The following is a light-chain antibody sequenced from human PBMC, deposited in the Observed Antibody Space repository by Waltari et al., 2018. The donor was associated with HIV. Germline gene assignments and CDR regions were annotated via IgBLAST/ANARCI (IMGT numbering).Light chain of an antibody. CDR1: SSNIESNY. Sequence: QSVLTRPPSASGTPGQRVTISCSGSSSNIESNYVYWYQQLPGTAPKLLIYRSIQRPSGVPDRFSGSKSGTSASLAISGLRSEDEADYYCAAWDDSLSVVVFGGGTKLTVL. CDR2: RSI. V-gene: IGLV1-47*01. CDR3: AAWDDSLSVVV. J-gene: IGLJ2*01.